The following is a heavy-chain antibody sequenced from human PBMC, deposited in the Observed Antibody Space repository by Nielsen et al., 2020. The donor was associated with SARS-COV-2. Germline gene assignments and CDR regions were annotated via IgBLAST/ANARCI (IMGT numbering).Heavy chain of an antibody. CDR3: ARDSLGEVLCDY. CDR2: IAYDGSDK. J-gene: IGHJ4*02. D-gene: IGHD3-16*01. Sequence: LSLTCAASGFTFRSYGMHWVRQASGKGLEWVAVIAYDGSDKYYADSVKGRFTISRDNSKNTLYLQMNSLRAEDTAVYYCARDSLGEVLCDYWGQGTLVTVSS. CDR1: GFTFRSYG. V-gene: IGHV3-30*03.